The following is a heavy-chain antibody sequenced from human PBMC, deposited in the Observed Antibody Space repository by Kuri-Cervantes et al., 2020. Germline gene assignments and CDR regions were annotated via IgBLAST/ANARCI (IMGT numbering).Heavy chain of an antibody. Sequence: GGSLRLSCAASGFTFDDYAMHWVRQAPGKGLEWVSGISWNSGSIGYADSVKGRFTISRDNAKNSLYLQMNSLRAEDTALYYCAKDRGITYGMDDWGQGTTVTVSS. CDR2: ISWNSGSI. CDR3: AKDRGITYGMDD. D-gene: IGHD3-3*01. CDR1: GFTFDDYA. V-gene: IGHV3-9*01. J-gene: IGHJ6*02.